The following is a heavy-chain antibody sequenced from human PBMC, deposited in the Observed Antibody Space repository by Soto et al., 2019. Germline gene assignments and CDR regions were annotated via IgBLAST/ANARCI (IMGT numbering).Heavy chain of an antibody. D-gene: IGHD1-7*01. V-gene: IGHV3-23*01. CDR2: ISGSGGST. J-gene: IGHJ4*02. CDR1: GFTLSSYA. Sequence: EVQLLESGGGLVQPGGSLRLSCAASGFTLSSYAMSWVRQATGKGLEWVSAISGSGGSTYYADSVKGRFTISRDNSKNTRYLQMNSLRAEDTAVYYCAKTLLTGTRRGVFDYWGQGTLVTVSS. CDR3: AKTLLTGTRRGVFDY.